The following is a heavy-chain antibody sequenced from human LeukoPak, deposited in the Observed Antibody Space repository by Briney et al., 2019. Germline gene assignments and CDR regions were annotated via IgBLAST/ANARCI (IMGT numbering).Heavy chain of an antibody. CDR3: ARGLSMVRGVIIRPRYNWFDP. V-gene: IGHV4-34*01. Sequence: SETLSLTCAVYGGSFSGYYWSWIRQPPGKGLEWIGEINHSGSTNYNPPLKSRVTISVDTSKNQFSLKLSSVTAADTAVYYCARGLSMVRGVIIRPRYNWFDPWGQGTLVTVSS. J-gene: IGHJ5*02. CDR2: INHSGST. CDR1: GGSFSGYY. D-gene: IGHD3-10*01.